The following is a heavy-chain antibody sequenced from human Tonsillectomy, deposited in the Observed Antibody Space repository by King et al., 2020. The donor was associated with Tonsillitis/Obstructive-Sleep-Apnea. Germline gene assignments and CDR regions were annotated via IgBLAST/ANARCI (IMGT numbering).Heavy chain of an antibody. Sequence: VQLVESGGVVVQPGGSLRLSCAASGFTFDDYTMHWVRHAPGKGLEWVSLISWDGGSTHYADSVKGRFTISRDNSKNSLYLQMNSLRTEDTALYYCAKGLSPTIAARASSMDVWGKGTTVTVSS. CDR2: ISWDGGST. CDR1: GFTFDDYT. J-gene: IGHJ6*03. D-gene: IGHD6-6*01. V-gene: IGHV3-43*01. CDR3: AKGLSPTIAARASSMDV.